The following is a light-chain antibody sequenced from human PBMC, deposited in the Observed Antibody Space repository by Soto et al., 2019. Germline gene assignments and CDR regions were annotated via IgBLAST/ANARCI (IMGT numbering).Light chain of an antibody. J-gene: IGKJ4*01. CDR3: QQYGSSPPRLT. CDR2: GAS. CDR1: QSVSSSY. Sequence: EIVLTQSPGTLSLSPGERATLSCRASQSVSSSYLAWYQQKPGQAPRLLIYGASSRATGIPDRFSGSGSGTDFTLTISRLEPEDFAVYYWQQYGSSPPRLTFGGGTKVEIK. V-gene: IGKV3-20*01.